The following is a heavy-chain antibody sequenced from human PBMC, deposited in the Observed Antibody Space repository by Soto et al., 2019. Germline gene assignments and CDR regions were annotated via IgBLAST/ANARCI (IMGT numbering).Heavy chain of an antibody. CDR3: ARATRATSTYYDYIWGSYQPPFDI. D-gene: IGHD3-16*02. Sequence: ASVKVSCKASGYTFTSYDINWVRQATGQGLEWMGWMNPNSGNTGYAQKFQGRVTMTRNTSISTAYMELSSLRSEDTAVYYCARATRATSTYYDYIWGSYQPPFDIWGQGTMVTVSS. V-gene: IGHV1-8*01. CDR2: MNPNSGNT. J-gene: IGHJ3*02. CDR1: GYTFTSYD.